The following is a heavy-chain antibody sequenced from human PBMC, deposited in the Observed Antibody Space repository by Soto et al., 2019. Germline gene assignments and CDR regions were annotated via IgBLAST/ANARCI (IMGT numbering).Heavy chain of an antibody. D-gene: IGHD2-2*01. V-gene: IGHV3-30*18. Sequence: GGSLRLSCAASGFTFSSYGMHWVRQAPGKGLEWVAVISYDGSNKYYADSVKGRFTISRDNSKNTLYLQMNSLRAEDTAVYYGAKDGVVVPAAMVSGYFDYWGQGTLVTVSS. CDR1: GFTFSSYG. J-gene: IGHJ4*02. CDR3: AKDGVVVPAAMVSGYFDY. CDR2: ISYDGSNK.